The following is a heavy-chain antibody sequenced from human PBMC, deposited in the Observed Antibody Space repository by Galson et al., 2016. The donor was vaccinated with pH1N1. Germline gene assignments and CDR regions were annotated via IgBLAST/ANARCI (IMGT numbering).Heavy chain of an antibody. J-gene: IGHJ6*04. V-gene: IGHV3-53*01. CDR3: ARDEGYVNYYRGMDV. CDR1: GFSVRSNY. CDR2: IYTGGIT. Sequence: SLRLSCAVSGFSVRSNYMSWVRQAPGKGLEWVSVIYTGGITQYADSVKGRFTISRDNSKNTLYLQMNSLRAEDTAIYFCARDEGYVNYYRGMDVWGTGTTVAVSS. D-gene: IGHD5-12*01.